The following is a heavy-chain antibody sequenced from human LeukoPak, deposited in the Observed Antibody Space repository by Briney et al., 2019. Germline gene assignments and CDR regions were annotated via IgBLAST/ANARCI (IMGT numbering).Heavy chain of an antibody. D-gene: IGHD1-26*01. J-gene: IGHJ4*02. CDR3: ARHSIMGAVTSPSAH. CDR1: GYIFSTYW. CDR2: IYLGDSEA. Sequence: GESLKISCESSGYIFSTYWIAWVRQMPGEGLEWMGVIYLGDSEARYNPSFEGQVTMSADKSVSTVYLHWSRLRASDTAIYYCARHSIMGAVTSPSAHWGQGTLVTVSS. V-gene: IGHV5-51*01.